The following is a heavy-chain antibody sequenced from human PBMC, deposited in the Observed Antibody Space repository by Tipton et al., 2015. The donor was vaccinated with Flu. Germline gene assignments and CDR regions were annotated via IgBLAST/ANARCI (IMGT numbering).Heavy chain of an antibody. V-gene: IGHV4-61*02. Sequence: GLVKPSQTLSLTCTVSGGSISSGSYYWSWIRQPAGKELEWIGRIYTSGSTNYNPSLKSRVTISVDTSKNQFSLKLSSVTAADTAVYYCARGSSYYYDTLNYWDQGTLVTVSS. CDR3: ARGSSYYYDTLNY. J-gene: IGHJ4*02. CDR2: IYTSGST. D-gene: IGHD3-22*01. CDR1: GGSISSGSYY.